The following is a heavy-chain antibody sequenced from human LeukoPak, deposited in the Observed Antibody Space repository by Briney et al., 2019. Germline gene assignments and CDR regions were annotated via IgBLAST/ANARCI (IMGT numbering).Heavy chain of an antibody. D-gene: IGHD6-13*01. CDR2: MNPNSGNT. J-gene: IGHJ5*02. CDR3: AKRIAAAGTGNWFDP. Sequence: ASVKVSCKASGYTFTSYDINWVRQATGQGLEWMGWMNPNSGNTGYAQKFQDRVTMTRNTSISTAYMELSSLRSEDTAVYYCAKRIAAAGTGNWFDPWGQGTLVTVSS. CDR1: GYTFTSYD. V-gene: IGHV1-8*01.